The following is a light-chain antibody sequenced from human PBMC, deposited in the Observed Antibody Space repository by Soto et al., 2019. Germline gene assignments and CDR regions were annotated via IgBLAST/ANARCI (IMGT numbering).Light chain of an antibody. CDR1: SSNIGNNY. J-gene: IGLJ7*01. Sequence: QSVLTQPPSASGTPGQRVTISCSGTSSNIGNNYVCLYQQLPGTAPKLLIYRNNQRPSGVPDRFSGSKSGTSASLAISGLRSDDEADYYCAAWDDSLSGVVFGGGTQLTVL. CDR3: AAWDDSLSGVV. CDR2: RNN. V-gene: IGLV1-47*01.